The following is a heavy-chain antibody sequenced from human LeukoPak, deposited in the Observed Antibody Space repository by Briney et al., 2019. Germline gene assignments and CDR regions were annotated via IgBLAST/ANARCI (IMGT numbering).Heavy chain of an antibody. CDR1: GGTFSSYA. J-gene: IGHJ6*03. Sequence: ASVKVSCKASGGTFSSYAISWVRQAPGQGLEWIGGIIPIFGTANYAQKFQGRVTITTDESTSTAYMELSSLRSEDTAVYYCASAEYSSSSNYYYYMDVWGKGTTVTVSS. CDR3: ASAEYSSSSNYYYYMDV. D-gene: IGHD6-6*01. V-gene: IGHV1-69*05. CDR2: IIPIFGTA.